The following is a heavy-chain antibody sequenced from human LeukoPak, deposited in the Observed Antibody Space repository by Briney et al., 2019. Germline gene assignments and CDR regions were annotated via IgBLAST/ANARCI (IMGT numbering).Heavy chain of an antibody. Sequence: SVKVSCQASGGTLSSYAFSLVPQAPGTGLEVVGGIIPIFGTANYAQKFQGRVTITTDESTSTAYMELSSLRSEDTAVYYCARSQVTIFGQRSYYFDYWGQGTLVTVSS. CDR1: GGTLSSYA. V-gene: IGHV1-69*05. D-gene: IGHD3-3*01. CDR2: IIPIFGTA. J-gene: IGHJ4*02. CDR3: ARSQVTIFGQRSYYFDY.